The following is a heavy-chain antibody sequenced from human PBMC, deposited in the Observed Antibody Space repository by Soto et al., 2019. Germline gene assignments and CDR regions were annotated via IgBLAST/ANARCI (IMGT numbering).Heavy chain of an antibody. CDR3: ARGFGSSWFDY. J-gene: IGHJ4*02. CDR2: ITPGNGNR. D-gene: IGHD6-13*01. CDR1: GYSFISYN. V-gene: IGHV1-3*01. Sequence: ASVKVSCKASGYSFISYNIHWVRQAPGQRLEWMAWITPGNGNRKYSQKFQGRVTITRDTSASTAYMELSSLTSEDTAVYFCARGFGSSWFDYWGKGTPVTVSS.